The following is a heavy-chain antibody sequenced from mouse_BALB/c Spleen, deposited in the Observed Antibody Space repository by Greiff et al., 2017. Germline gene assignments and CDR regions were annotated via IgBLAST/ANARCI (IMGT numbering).Heavy chain of an antibody. CDR2: INPSSGYT. Sequence: VQLQESGAELARPGASVKMSCKASGYTFTSYTMHWVKQRPGQGLEWIGYINPSSGYTNYNQKFKDKATLTADKSSSTAYMQLSSLTSEDSAVYYCARGIDSSGAWFAYWGQGTLVTVSA. CDR1: GYTFTSYT. J-gene: IGHJ3*01. D-gene: IGHD3-2*01. V-gene: IGHV1-4*01. CDR3: ARGIDSSGAWFAY.